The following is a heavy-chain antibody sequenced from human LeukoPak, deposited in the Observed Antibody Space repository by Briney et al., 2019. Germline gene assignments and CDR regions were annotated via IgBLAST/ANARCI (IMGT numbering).Heavy chain of an antibody. CDR3: ARDQTHYDFWSGYGNWFDP. Sequence: ASVKVSCKASGYTFTSYGISWVRQAPGQGLEWMGWISAYNGNTNYAQKLQGRVTMTTDTSTSTAYMELRSLRSDDTAVYYCARDQTHYDFWSGYGNWFDPWGQGTLVTVFS. D-gene: IGHD3-3*01. J-gene: IGHJ5*02. CDR1: GYTFTSYG. CDR2: ISAYNGNT. V-gene: IGHV1-18*01.